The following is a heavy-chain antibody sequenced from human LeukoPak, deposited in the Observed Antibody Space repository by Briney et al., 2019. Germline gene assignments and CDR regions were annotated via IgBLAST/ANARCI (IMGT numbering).Heavy chain of an antibody. V-gene: IGHV3-23*01. Sequence: GGSLRLSCAASGFTFSSYAMSWVRQAPGKGLEWVSAISGSGGSTYYADSVKGRFTISGDNSKNTLYLQMNSLRAEDTAVYYCAKTWDTMIVVASDYWGQGTLVTVSS. J-gene: IGHJ4*02. D-gene: IGHD3-22*01. CDR3: AKTWDTMIVVASDY. CDR1: GFTFSSYA. CDR2: ISGSGGST.